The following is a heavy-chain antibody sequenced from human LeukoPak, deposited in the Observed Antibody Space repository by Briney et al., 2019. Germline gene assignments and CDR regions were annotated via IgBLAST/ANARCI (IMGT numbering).Heavy chain of an antibody. CDR3: AKSPSPYCSSTSCYDWYFDL. Sequence: GGSLRLSCAVSGFTFRSYAMNWVRQAPGKGLEWVAAITADGGSTHYTTSVKGRFTISRDNSKNTLYLQMNSLRVEDTAVYYCAKSPSPYCSSTSCYDWYFDLWGRGTLVTVSS. CDR1: GFTFRSYA. J-gene: IGHJ2*01. CDR2: ITADGGST. D-gene: IGHD2-2*01. V-gene: IGHV3-23*01.